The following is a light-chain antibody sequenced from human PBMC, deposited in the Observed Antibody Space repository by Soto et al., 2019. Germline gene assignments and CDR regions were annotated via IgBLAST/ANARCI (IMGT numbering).Light chain of an antibody. CDR1: QTVRTY. V-gene: IGKV1-39*01. CDR3: QQTYRTPIT. Sequence: DIQMTQSPSSLSASVGDRVTIRCRASQTVRTYLNWYQQKPGKAPILLIYAASSLPSAVPPRFTGAGSETEFTLTISSLQPEDCATYYCQQTYRTPITFGQGTRLE. J-gene: IGKJ5*01. CDR2: AAS.